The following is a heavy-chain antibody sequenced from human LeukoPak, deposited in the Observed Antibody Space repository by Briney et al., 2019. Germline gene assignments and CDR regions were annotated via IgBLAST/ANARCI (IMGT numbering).Heavy chain of an antibody. Sequence: VASVKVSFKASGGTFSSYAISWVRQAPGQGLEWMGGIIPIFGTANYAQKFQGRVTITADESTSTAYMELSSLRSEDTAVYYCARVSGSTIFGVVIQAPFDYWGQGTLVTVSS. CDR3: ARVSGSTIFGVVIQAPFDY. CDR1: GGTFSSYA. J-gene: IGHJ4*02. CDR2: IIPIFGTA. V-gene: IGHV1-69*13. D-gene: IGHD3-3*01.